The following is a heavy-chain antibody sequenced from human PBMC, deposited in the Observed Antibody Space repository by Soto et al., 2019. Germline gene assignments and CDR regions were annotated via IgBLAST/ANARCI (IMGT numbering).Heavy chain of an antibody. CDR1: GASVTSGDFY. J-gene: IGHJ4*02. CDR3: AALLAGG. V-gene: IGHV4-30-4*01. D-gene: IGHD3-10*01. Sequence: QVQLQEPGPRLVSPSETLSLTCTVSGASVTSGDFYWSWIRQPPGKGLEWIGYGYYHESAYYNPALKSRTSISVDTSKNHFTLELSSVTAADTGVYYCAALLAGGWGQGSLVTVSS. CDR2: GYYHESA.